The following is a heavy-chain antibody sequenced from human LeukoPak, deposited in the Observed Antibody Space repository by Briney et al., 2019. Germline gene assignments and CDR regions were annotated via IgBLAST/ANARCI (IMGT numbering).Heavy chain of an antibody. CDR3: ARVKGQTPYGSGSYYYYYYGMDV. D-gene: IGHD3-10*01. V-gene: IGHV3-13*01. CDR2: ICTAGDT. Sequence: GGSLRLSCAASGFTFSSYDMHWGRHATGKGLEWVSAICTAGDTYYPGPVKGRFTISRENAKNSLYLQMNSLRAGDTAVYYCARVKGQTPYGSGSYYYYYYGMDVWGQGTTVTVSS. J-gene: IGHJ6*02. CDR1: GFTFSSYD.